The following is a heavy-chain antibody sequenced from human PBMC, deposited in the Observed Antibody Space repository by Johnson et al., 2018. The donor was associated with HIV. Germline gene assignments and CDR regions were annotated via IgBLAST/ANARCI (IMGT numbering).Heavy chain of an antibody. CDR3: ARDREYGLAWGWAFDI. CDR2: ISASGGST. V-gene: IGHV3-23*01. J-gene: IGHJ3*02. Sequence: EVLLLESGGGLAQPGGSLRLSCVGSGLTFSSYAMSWVRQAPGKGLEWVSAISASGGSTYYADSVKGRFTISRDNAKNTMFVQMNSLRAEDTAVYYCARDREYGLAWGWAFDIWGQGTMVTVSS. D-gene: IGHD6-19*01. CDR1: GLTFSSYA.